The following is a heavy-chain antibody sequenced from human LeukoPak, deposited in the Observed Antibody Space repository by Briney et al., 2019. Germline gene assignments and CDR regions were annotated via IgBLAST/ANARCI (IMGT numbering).Heavy chain of an antibody. J-gene: IGHJ4*02. Sequence: GASVKVSCKASGYTFTSYAMHWVRQAPGQRLEWMGWINAGNGNTKYSQKFQGRVTITRDTSASTAYMELSSLRSEDTAVYYCARDVWELGIFFDYWGQGTLVTVSS. D-gene: IGHD7-27*01. CDR1: GYTFTSYA. CDR3: ARDVWELGIFFDY. CDR2: INAGNGNT. V-gene: IGHV1-3*01.